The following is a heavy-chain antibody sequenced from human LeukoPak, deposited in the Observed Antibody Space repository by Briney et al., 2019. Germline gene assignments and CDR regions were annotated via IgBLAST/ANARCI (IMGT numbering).Heavy chain of an antibody. V-gene: IGHV4-61*10. Sequence: KPSETLPLTCTVSGGSISSGSYYWSWIRQPAGKGLEWIGSIYYSGSTNYNPSLKSRVTISVDTSKNQFSLKLSSVTAADTAVYYCASLRYYDSSGYQTYYFDYWGQGTLVTVSS. CDR1: GGSISSGSYY. CDR2: IYYSGST. CDR3: ASLRYYDSSGYQTYYFDY. D-gene: IGHD3-22*01. J-gene: IGHJ4*02.